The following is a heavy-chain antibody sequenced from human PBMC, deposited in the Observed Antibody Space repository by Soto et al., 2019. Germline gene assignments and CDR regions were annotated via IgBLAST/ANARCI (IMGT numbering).Heavy chain of an antibody. Sequence: SVKVSCKASGGTFSSYAISWVRQAPGQGLEWMGGIIPIFGTSNYAQKFQGRVTITADESTSTAYMELSSLRSEDTAVYYCERVTLRRSGDPAKYYYYSMDVWGQGTPVTVSS. CDR2: IIPIFGTS. CDR1: GGTFSSYA. V-gene: IGHV1-69*13. D-gene: IGHD6-25*01. J-gene: IGHJ6*02. CDR3: ERVTLRRSGDPAKYYYYSMDV.